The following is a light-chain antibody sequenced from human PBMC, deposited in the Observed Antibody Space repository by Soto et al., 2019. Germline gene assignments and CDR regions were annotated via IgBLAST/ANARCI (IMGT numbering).Light chain of an antibody. CDR1: ESVSSSY. V-gene: IGKV3-20*01. CDR3: QQYGSSPIT. J-gene: IGKJ5*01. CDR2: AAS. Sequence: EIVMTQSPATLSVSPGERATLSCRASESVSSSYLVWHQQKPGQAPRLLIYAASRRATGIPDRFSGSGSGTDFALTISGLEPEDFAVYYCQQYGSSPITFGQGTRLEI.